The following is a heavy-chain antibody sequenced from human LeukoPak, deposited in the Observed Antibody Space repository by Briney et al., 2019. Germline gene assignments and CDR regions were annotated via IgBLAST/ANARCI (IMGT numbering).Heavy chain of an antibody. CDR1: GFPFSSYW. CDR2: IKQDGSEK. J-gene: IGHJ3*02. D-gene: IGHD6-13*01. Sequence: GGSLRLSCAASGFPFSSYWMSWVRQAPGKGLEWVANIKQDGSEKYYVDSVKGRFTISRDNAKNSLYLQMNSLRAEDTAVYYCARDQGSSWYFDAFDIWGQGTMVTVSS. CDR3: ARDQGSSWYFDAFDI. V-gene: IGHV3-7*01.